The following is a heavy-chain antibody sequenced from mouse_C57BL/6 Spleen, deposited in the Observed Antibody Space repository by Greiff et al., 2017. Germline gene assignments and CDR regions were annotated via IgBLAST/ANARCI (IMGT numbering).Heavy chain of an antibody. CDR2: IHPNSGST. CDR1: GYTFTSYW. J-gene: IGHJ1*03. CDR3: ARGDTTVVDWYYEG. V-gene: IGHV1-64*01. Sequence: QVQLQQPGAELVKPGASVKLSCKASGYTFTSYWMHWVKQRPGQGLEWIGMIHPNSGSTNYNEKFKSKVTLTVDKSSSTAYMQLSSLTSEDSAVYYCARGDTTVVDWYYEGWGTGTTVTVSS. D-gene: IGHD1-1*01.